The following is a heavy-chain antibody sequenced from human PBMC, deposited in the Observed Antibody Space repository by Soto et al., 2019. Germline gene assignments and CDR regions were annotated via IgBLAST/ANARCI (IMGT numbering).Heavy chain of an antibody. D-gene: IGHD5-12*01. CDR1: GASIRGTF. CDR3: VRGWGWLPHD. J-gene: IGHJ6*02. Sequence: SETLSLTCNVSGASIRGTFGGWYRQPPGKGLEWLGYVHYTGSVTYNPSLHSRLSISLDTSETQVSLRLNSVIAADTAVYYCVRGWGWLPHDWGQGTTVTVS. CDR2: VHYTGSV. V-gene: IGHV4-59*08.